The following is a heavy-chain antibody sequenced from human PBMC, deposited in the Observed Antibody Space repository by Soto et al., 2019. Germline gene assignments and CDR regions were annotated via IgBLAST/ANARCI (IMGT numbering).Heavy chain of an antibody. CDR1: GGSISSGGYY. J-gene: IGHJ5*02. D-gene: IGHD3-10*01. CDR3: ARDPGTALHNWFDP. CDR2: IYYSGST. Sequence: LSLTCTVSGGSISSGGYYWSWIRQHPGKGLEWIGYIYYSGSTYHNPSLKSRVTISVDTSKNQFSLKLSSVTAADTAVYYCARDPGTALHNWFDPWGQGTLVTVSS. V-gene: IGHV4-31*03.